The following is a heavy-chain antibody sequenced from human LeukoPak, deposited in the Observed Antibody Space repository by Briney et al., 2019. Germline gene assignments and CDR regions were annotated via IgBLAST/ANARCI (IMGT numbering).Heavy chain of an antibody. D-gene: IGHD6-19*01. V-gene: IGHV3-74*01. CDR2: ISSDGSST. CDR3: ARSLGWYDY. CDR1: GFTLSSYW. J-gene: IGHJ4*02. Sequence: GGSLRLSCAASGFTLSSYWMHWVRQVPGKGLVWVSRISSDGSSTSYADSMKGRFTISRDNAKNTLYLQMSSLRAEDTAVYYCARSLGWYDYWGQGTLVTVSS.